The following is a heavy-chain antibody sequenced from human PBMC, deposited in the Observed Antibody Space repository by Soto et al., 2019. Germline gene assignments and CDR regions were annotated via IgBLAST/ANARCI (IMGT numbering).Heavy chain of an antibody. CDR2: IYPGDADT. J-gene: IGHJ3*02. CDR3: VGEWLVQGDAFDI. CDR1: GYSFTSYW. V-gene: IGHV5-51*03. Sequence: EVQLVQSGAEVKKPGESLKISCKGSGYSFTSYWIGWVRQMPGKGLECMGIIYPGDADTRYSPSFQGPVTISADKYISTAYLQWSSRKASDTAMYYCVGEWLVQGDAFDIWGQGTMVTVSS. D-gene: IGHD6-19*01.